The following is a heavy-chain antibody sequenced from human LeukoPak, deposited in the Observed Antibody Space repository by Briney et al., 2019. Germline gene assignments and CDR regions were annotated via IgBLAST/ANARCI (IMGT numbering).Heavy chain of an antibody. CDR3: ARESSGRWLQL. D-gene: IGHD5-24*01. J-gene: IGHJ4*02. Sequence: PGGSLRLSCAASGFTFSSYSMNWVRQAPGKGLEWVSSISSSSSTIYYADSVKGRFTISRDNAKNSLYLQMNSLRAEDTAVYYCARESSGRWLQLWGQGTLVTVSS. V-gene: IGHV3-48*04. CDR1: GFTFSSYS. CDR2: ISSSSSTI.